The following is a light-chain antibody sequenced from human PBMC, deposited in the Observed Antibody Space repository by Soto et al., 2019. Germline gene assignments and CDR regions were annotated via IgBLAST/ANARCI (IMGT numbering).Light chain of an antibody. CDR2: GAS. J-gene: IGKJ1*01. CDR1: QSVSSSY. V-gene: IGKV3-20*01. CDR3: QQYGSSPT. Sequence: EIVLTQSPGTLSLSPGERATLSCRASQSVSSSYLAWYQQKPVQAPRLLIYGASSRATGIPDRFSGSGSGTDFTRTISRLEPEDFAVYYCQQYGSSPTFGQGTKVDIK.